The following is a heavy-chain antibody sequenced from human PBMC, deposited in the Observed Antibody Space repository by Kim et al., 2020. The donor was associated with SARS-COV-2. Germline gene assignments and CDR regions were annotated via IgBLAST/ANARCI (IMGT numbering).Heavy chain of an antibody. D-gene: IGHD5-12*01. CDR2: IIPILGIA. J-gene: IGHJ6*02. Sequence: SVKVSCKASGGTFSSYAISWVRQAPGQGLEWMGRIIPILGIANYAQKFQGRVTITADKSTSTAYMELSSLRSEDTAVYYCVRDGYNRDGLYYYYYYGMDVWGQGTTVTVSS. CDR3: VRDGYNRDGLYYYYYYGMDV. V-gene: IGHV1-69*04. CDR1: GGTFSSYA.